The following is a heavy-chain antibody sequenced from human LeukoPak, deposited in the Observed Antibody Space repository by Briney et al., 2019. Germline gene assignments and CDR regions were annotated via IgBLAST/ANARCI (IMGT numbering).Heavy chain of an antibody. J-gene: IGHJ5*02. CDR2: ISSSGSTI. D-gene: IGHD3-10*01. Sequence: PGGSLRLSCAASGFTFSSYEMSWVRQAPGKGLEWVSYISSSGSTIYYADSVKGRFAISRDNAKNSLYLQMNSLRAEDTAVYYCAKLWFGEFNWFDPWGQGTLVTVSS. CDR1: GFTFSSYE. CDR3: AKLWFGEFNWFDP. V-gene: IGHV3-48*03.